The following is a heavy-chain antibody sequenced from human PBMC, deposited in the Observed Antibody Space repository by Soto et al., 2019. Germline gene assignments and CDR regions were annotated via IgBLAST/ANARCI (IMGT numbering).Heavy chain of an antibody. Sequence: QVQLVQSGAEVKKPGSSVKVSCKASGGTFSSYAISWVRQAPGQGLEWMGGIIPIFGTANYAQKFQGRVTIPADESTSTAYMELSSLRSEDTAVYYCARDQASGYVIKLLYFHNMDVWGQGTTVTVS. CDR3: ARDQASGYVIKLLYFHNMDV. D-gene: IGHD5-12*01. J-gene: IGHJ6*02. CDR2: IIPIFGTA. V-gene: IGHV1-69*12. CDR1: GGTFSSYA.